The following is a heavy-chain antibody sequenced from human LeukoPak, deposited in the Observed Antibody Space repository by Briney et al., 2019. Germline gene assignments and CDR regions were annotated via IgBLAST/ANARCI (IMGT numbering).Heavy chain of an antibody. D-gene: IGHD2-2*01. Sequence: PGRSLRLSCAASGFTFSSYAMHWVRQAPGKGLEWVAVISYDGSNKYYADSVKGRFTISRDNSKNTLYLQMNSLRAEDTAVYYCARDLGCSSTSCYLWDNWFDPWGQGTLSPSPQ. V-gene: IGHV3-30-3*01. CDR3: ARDLGCSSTSCYLWDNWFDP. CDR2: ISYDGSNK. J-gene: IGHJ5*02. CDR1: GFTFSSYA.